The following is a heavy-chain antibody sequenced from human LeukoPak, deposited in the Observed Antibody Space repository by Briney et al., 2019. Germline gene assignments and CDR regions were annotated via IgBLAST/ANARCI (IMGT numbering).Heavy chain of an antibody. V-gene: IGHV3-20*01. D-gene: IGHD6-13*01. J-gene: IGHJ4*02. Sequence: GGSLRLSCGASGFTFDEYGMSWVRQAAGKGLEWVSGINWNGGSTGYADSVEGRFTTSRDNAKNSLCLQMNSLRAEDTALYHCARGRYSSSRVIAYWGPGTLVTVSP. CDR3: ARGRYSSSRVIAY. CDR1: GFTFDEYG. CDR2: INWNGGST.